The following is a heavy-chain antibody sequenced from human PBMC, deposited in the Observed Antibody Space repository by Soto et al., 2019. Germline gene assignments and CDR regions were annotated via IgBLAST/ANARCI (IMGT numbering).Heavy chain of an antibody. CDR3: ASRINDY. Sequence: GVSLRLSCSASGFTFDDYAMHWVRQAPGKGLEWVSDISWNSGSIAYADSVKGRFTISRDNAKNYLYLQMNSLRAEDTAVYYCASRINDYWGQGSLVTVSS. J-gene: IGHJ4*02. CDR1: GFTFDDYA. CDR2: ISWNSGSI. V-gene: IGHV3-9*01. D-gene: IGHD3-10*01.